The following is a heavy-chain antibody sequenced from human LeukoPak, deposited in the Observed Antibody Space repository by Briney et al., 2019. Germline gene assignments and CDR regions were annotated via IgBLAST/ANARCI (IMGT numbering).Heavy chain of an antibody. V-gene: IGHV4-59*01. Sequence: ASETLSLTCTVSGGSISSYYWSWIRQPPGKGLEWIGHIFYTGSSNYNPSLKSRVTISLDRSKNQFSLRLTSVTAADTAVYYCARAGAWQIDPWGQGTLVTVSS. CDR1: GGSISSYY. J-gene: IGHJ5*02. CDR2: IFYTGSS. CDR3: ARAGAWQIDP. D-gene: IGHD3-10*01.